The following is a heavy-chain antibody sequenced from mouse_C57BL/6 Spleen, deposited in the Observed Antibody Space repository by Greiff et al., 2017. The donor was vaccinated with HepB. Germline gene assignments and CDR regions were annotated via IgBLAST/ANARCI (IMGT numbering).Heavy chain of an antibody. CDR2: IHPNSGST. Sequence: QVQLQPPGAELVKPGASVKLSCKASGYTFTSYWMHWVKQRPGQGLEWIGMIHPNSGSTNYNEKFKSKATLTVDKSSSTAYMQLSSLTSEDSAVYYCARGGWLLRYFDVWGTGTTVTVSS. CDR1: GYTFTSYW. D-gene: IGHD2-3*01. CDR3: ARGGWLLRYFDV. V-gene: IGHV1-64*01. J-gene: IGHJ1*03.